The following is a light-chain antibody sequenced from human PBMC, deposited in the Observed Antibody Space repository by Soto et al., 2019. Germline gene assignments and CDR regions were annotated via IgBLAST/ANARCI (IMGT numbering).Light chain of an antibody. CDR3: SATDDSLGGLV. CDR2: TND. V-gene: IGLV1-47*02. CDR1: YSNVATNY. Sequence: QSVLTQPPSASGTPGQRVTISCSGSYSNVATNYVYWYQQVPGTAPKLLIYTNDQRPSGVPDRFSASKSGTSASLAISGLRSEDEADYFCSATDDSLGGLVFGGGTQLTVL. J-gene: IGLJ2*01.